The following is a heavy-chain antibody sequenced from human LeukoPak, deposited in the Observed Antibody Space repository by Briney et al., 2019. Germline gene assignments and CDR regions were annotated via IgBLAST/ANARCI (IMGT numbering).Heavy chain of an antibody. J-gene: IGHJ4*02. CDR1: GYTFTSYY. D-gene: IGHD2-2*01. V-gene: IGHV1-46*03. CDR2: INPSGGST. CDR3: ARDSTFCSSTSCYPDY. Sequence: GASVKVSCKASGYTFTSYYMYWVRQAPGQGLEWMGIINPSGGSTSYAQKFQGRVTMTRDTSTSTVHMELSSLRSEDTAVYYCARDSTFCSSTSCYPDYWGQGTLVTVSS.